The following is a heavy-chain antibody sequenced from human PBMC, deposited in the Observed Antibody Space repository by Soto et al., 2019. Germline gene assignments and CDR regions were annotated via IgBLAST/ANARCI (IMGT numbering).Heavy chain of an antibody. Sequence: SVKVSCKASGGTFSSYTISWVRQAPGQGLEWMGRIIPILGIANYAQKFQGRVTITADKSTSTAYMELSSLRSEDTAVYYCASENCSGGSCYSPQYYYYYYMDVWGKGTTVTVSS. CDR3: ASENCSGGSCYSPQYYYYYYMDV. CDR1: GGTFSSYT. D-gene: IGHD2-15*01. J-gene: IGHJ6*03. V-gene: IGHV1-69*02. CDR2: IIPILGIA.